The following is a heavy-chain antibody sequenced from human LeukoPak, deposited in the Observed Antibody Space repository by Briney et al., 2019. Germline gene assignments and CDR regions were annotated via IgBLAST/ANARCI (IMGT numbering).Heavy chain of an antibody. V-gene: IGHV3-23*01. CDR1: GFTFSSSA. CDR3: AKPSWYSNSWSHLDY. CDR2: ISGSGDST. D-gene: IGHD6-13*01. Sequence: GGSLRLSCAASGFTFSSSAMSWVRQAPGKGLEWVSGISGSGDSTYYADSVKGRFTIFRDKSKNTLYLQMNSLRAEDTAVYYCAKPSWYSNSWSHLDYWGQGTLVTVSS. J-gene: IGHJ4*02.